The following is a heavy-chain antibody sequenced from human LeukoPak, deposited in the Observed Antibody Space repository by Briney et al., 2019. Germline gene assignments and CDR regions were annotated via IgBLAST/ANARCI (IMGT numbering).Heavy chain of an antibody. V-gene: IGHV4-39*01. D-gene: IGHD6-13*01. Sequence: PSETLSPTCTVSGDSISSNAYYWGWIRQPPGKGLEWIGSLSYGRSTFYSPSLKSGVSMSVDTSNNQFSLKLSSVTAADTAVYYCARQSGPYSSRWFDYWGQGTLVTVSS. J-gene: IGHJ4*02. CDR2: LSYGRST. CDR1: GDSISSNAYY. CDR3: ARQSGPYSSRWFDY.